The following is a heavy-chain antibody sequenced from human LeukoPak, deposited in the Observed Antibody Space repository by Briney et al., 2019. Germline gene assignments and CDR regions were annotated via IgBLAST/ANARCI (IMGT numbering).Heavy chain of an antibody. CDR2: IYYSGST. V-gene: IGHV4-61*01. D-gene: IGHD6-19*01. CDR1: GGSVSSGSYY. J-gene: IGHJ4*02. CDR3: AREEARIAVAGFDY. Sequence: SETLSLTCTVSGGSVSSGSYYWSWIRQPPGKGLEWIGYIYYSGSTNYNPSLKSQVTISVDTSKNQFSLKLSSVTAADTAVYYCAREEARIAVAGFDYWGQGTLVTVSS.